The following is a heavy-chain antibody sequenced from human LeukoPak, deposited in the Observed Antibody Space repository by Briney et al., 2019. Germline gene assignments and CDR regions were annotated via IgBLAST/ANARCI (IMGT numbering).Heavy chain of an antibody. J-gene: IGHJ4*02. Sequence: GGSLRLSCTVSGFTVSSNSMSWVRQAPGKGLEWVSYIRSSSSTIYYGDSVKGRFTISRDNSRNTLDLQLNSLTADDTAVYYCARDAYLRGVPDGFFDYWGQGALVTVSS. V-gene: IGHV3-48*01. D-gene: IGHD3-10*02. CDR3: ARDAYLRGVPDGFFDY. CDR1: GFTVSSNS. CDR2: IRSSSSTI.